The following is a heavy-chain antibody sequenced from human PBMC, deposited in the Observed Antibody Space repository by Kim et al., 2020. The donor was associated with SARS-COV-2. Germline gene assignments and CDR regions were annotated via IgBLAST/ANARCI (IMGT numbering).Heavy chain of an antibody. J-gene: IGHJ4*01. CDR3: ARHPGLDY. V-gene: IGHV5-51*01. CDR2: DSEI. D-gene: IGHD1-1*01. Sequence: DSEIRYSPSFQGQVTISVDKSITTAYLQWSSLKASDTAMYYCARHPGLDYWGQGTLVTVSS.